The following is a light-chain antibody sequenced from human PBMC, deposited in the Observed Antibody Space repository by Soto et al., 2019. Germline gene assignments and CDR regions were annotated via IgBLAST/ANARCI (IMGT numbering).Light chain of an antibody. CDR3: ATWDSSLSAWL. CDR1: SSNIGNNY. CDR2: DNN. Sequence: QSVLTQPPSLSAAPGQTVTISCFGGSSNIGNNYVSWYQQVAGTTPKLLIFDNNKRPSGIPDRFSGSKSGTSATLGIAGLQTGDAADYYCATWDSSLSAWLFGGGTQLTVL. V-gene: IGLV1-51*01. J-gene: IGLJ7*01.